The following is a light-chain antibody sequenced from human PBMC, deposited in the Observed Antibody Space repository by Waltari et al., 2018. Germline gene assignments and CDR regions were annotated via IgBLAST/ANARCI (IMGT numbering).Light chain of an antibody. J-gene: IGKJ4*01. V-gene: IGKV1-33*01. CDR1: QDISNY. CDR3: QQYDNLPPLT. Sequence: DIQMTQSPSSLSASLADRVTITCQASQDISNYSNWYQQKPGKAPKLLIYDASNQETRVPSRFSGSGSGTDFTFTISSLQPEDIATYYCQQYDNLPPLTFGGGTKVEIK. CDR2: DAS.